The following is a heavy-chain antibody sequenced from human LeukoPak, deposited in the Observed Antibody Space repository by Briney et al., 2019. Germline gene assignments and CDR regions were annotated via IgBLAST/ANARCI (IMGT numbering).Heavy chain of an antibody. Sequence: SETLSLTCAVYGGSFSGYYWSWIRQPPGKGLEWIGEINHSGSTNYSPSLKSRVTISVDTSKNQFSLKLSSVTAADTAVYYCARRAVTRNWFDPWGQGTLVTVSS. CDR1: GGSFSGYY. V-gene: IGHV4-34*01. J-gene: IGHJ5*02. D-gene: IGHD4-17*01. CDR2: INHSGST. CDR3: ARRAVTRNWFDP.